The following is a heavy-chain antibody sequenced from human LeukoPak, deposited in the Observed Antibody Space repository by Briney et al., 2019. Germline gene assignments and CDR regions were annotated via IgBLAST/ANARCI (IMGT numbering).Heavy chain of an antibody. CDR3: ARDDGSGSYYIQLDY. V-gene: IGHV3-11*01. CDR1: GSTFSDYY. CDR2: ISSSGSTI. J-gene: IGHJ4*02. D-gene: IGHD3-10*01. Sequence: GGSLRLSCAASGSTFSDYYMSWIRQAPGKGLEWVSYISSSGSTIYYADSVKGRFTISRDNAKNSLYLQMNSLRAEDTAVYYCARDDGSGSYYIQLDYWGQGTLVTVSS.